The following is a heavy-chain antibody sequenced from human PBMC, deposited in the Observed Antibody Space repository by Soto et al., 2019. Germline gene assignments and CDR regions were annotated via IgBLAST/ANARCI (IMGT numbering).Heavy chain of an antibody. Sequence: EVQLVESGGGLVQPGGSLKLSCAASGFTFGCCWMHWVRQAPGKGLVWVSRVTSDGNTTSYADSVKGRFTISRDNAKNTLFLQMNSLRAEDTAVYYCARINNRETLDYWGQGTLVTVSS. J-gene: IGHJ4*02. CDR3: ARINNRETLDY. CDR2: VTSDGNTT. V-gene: IGHV3-74*03. CDR1: GFTFGCCW.